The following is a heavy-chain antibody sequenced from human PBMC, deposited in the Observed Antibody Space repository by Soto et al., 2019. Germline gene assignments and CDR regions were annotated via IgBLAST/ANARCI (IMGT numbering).Heavy chain of an antibody. V-gene: IGHV3-74*01. D-gene: IGHD6-19*01. J-gene: IGHJ4*02. CDR3: AKERSSGWSFDY. Sequence: GGSLRLSCAASGFTFSSYWMHWVRQAPGKGLVWVSRINSDGSSTSYADSVKGRFTISRDNAKNTLYLQMNSLRAEDTAVFYCAKERSSGWSFDYWGQGTLVTVSS. CDR1: GFTFSSYW. CDR2: INSDGSST.